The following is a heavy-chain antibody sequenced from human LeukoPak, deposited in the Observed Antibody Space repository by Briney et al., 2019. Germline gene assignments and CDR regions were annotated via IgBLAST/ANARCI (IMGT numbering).Heavy chain of an antibody. D-gene: IGHD3-10*01. J-gene: IGHJ3*02. Sequence: GGSLRLSCAASGFTFSSYWMSWVRQAPGKGLEWVANIKQDGSEKYYVDSVKGRFTISRDNAKNSLYLRMNSLRAEDTAVYYCARDARYYGSGSYSNNDAFDIWGQGTMVTVSS. CDR1: GFTFSSYW. V-gene: IGHV3-7*01. CDR3: ARDARYYGSGSYSNNDAFDI. CDR2: IKQDGSEK.